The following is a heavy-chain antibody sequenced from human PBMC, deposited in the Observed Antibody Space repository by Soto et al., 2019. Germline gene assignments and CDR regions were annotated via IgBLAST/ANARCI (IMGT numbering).Heavy chain of an antibody. CDR3: ARGPNYYYYYGMDV. CDR2: ISSSSSYT. J-gene: IGHJ6*02. Sequence: GSLRLSCAASGFTFSDYYMSWIRQAPGKGLEWVSYISSSSSYTNYADSVKGRFTISRDNAKNSLYLQMNSLRAEDTAVYYCARGPNYYYYYGMDVWGQGTTVTVSS. CDR1: GFTFSDYY. V-gene: IGHV3-11*06.